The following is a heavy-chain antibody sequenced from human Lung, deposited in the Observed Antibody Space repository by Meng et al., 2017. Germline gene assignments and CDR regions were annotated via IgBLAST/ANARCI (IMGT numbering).Heavy chain of an antibody. V-gene: IGHV3-21*01. CDR2: ISSSSA. D-gene: IGHD2-15*01. CDR1: GFTFSSYS. CDR3: ARGRVLVAATPSDY. Sequence: EVQLVESGGGLVQPGGSLRLSCAASGFTFSSYSMNWVRQAPGKGLEWVSSISSSSAYADSVKGRFTISRDNAKNSLYLQMNSLRAEDTAVYYCARGRVLVAATPSDYWGQGTLVTVSS. J-gene: IGHJ4*02.